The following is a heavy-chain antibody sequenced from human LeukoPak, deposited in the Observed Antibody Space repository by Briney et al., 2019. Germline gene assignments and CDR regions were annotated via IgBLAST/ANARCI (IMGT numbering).Heavy chain of an antibody. CDR3: VRDRVGQQLVLQWFDP. CDR2: ISAYNGNT. J-gene: IGHJ5*02. D-gene: IGHD6-13*01. V-gene: IGHV1-18*01. CDR1: GYTFTSYG. Sequence: ASVKVSCKASGYTFTSYGISWVRQAPGQGLEWMGWISAYNGNTNYAQKLQGRVTMTTDTSTSTAYMELRSLRSDDTAVYYCVRDRVGQQLVLQWFDPWGQGTLVTVSS.